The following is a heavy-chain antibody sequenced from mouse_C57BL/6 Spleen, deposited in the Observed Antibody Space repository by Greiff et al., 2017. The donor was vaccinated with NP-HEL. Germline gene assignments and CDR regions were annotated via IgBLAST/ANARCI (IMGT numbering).Heavy chain of an antibody. J-gene: IGHJ3*01. Sequence: ESGPGLVKPSQSLSLTCSVTGYSITSGYYWNWIRQFPGNKLEWMGYISYDGSNNYNPSLKNRISITRDTSKNQFFLKLNSVTTEDTATYYCAREEDGSSLAYWGQGTLVTVSA. CDR2: ISYDGSN. V-gene: IGHV3-6*01. CDR3: AREEDGSSLAY. D-gene: IGHD1-1*01. CDR1: GYSITSGYY.